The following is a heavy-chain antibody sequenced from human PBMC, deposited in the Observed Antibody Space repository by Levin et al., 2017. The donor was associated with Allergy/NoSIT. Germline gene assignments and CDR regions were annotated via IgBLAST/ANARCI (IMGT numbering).Heavy chain of an antibody. V-gene: IGHV3-49*04. D-gene: IGHD1-14*01. CDR2: IRSKAYGGTT. J-gene: IGHJ3*02. CDR3: TRDRGPENDWFDI. CDR1: GFTFGDYA. Sequence: PGGSLRLSCTASGFTFGDYAMSWVRQAPGKGLEWVGFIRSKAYGGTTDYAASVKGRFTISRDDSKSIAYLQMSSLKTEDTAVYSCTRDRGPENDWFDIWGQGTMVTVSS.